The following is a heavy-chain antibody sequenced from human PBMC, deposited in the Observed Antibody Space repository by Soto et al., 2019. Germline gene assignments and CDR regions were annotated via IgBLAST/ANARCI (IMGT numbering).Heavy chain of an antibody. D-gene: IGHD6-13*01. CDR1: GYTFTSYD. Sequence: QVQLVQSGAEVKKPGASVKVSCKASGYTFTSYDINWVRQATAQGLEWMGWMNPNSGNTGYAQKFQGRVTMTRNTSSSTAYMELSSLRSEDTALYYCARRGYSSSWYYYYYYGMDVWGQGTTVTVSS. CDR3: ARRGYSSSWYYYYYYGMDV. V-gene: IGHV1-8*01. CDR2: MNPNSGNT. J-gene: IGHJ6*02.